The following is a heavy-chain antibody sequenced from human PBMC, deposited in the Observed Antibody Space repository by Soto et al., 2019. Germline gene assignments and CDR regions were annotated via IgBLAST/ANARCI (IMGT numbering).Heavy chain of an antibody. CDR2: ISGSGGST. CDR1: GFTFSSYA. D-gene: IGHD3-16*02. V-gene: IGHV3-23*01. J-gene: IGHJ4*02. Sequence: GGSLRLSCAASGFTFSSYAMSWVRQAPGKGLEWVSAISGSGGSTYYADSVKGRFTISRDNSKNTLYLQMNSLRAEDTAVYYCAKFDDYVWGSYRHYCFDYWGQGTLVTVSS. CDR3: AKFDDYVWGSYRHYCFDY.